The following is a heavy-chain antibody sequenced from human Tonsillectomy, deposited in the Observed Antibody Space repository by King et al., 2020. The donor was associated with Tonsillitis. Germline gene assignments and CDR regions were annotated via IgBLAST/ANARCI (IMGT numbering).Heavy chain of an antibody. Sequence: QVQLVESGGGVVQPGGSLRLSCAASGFTFSSYGMHWVRQAPGKGLEWVAFIPYDGSHKYYADSVKGRFTISRDNSKNTLYLQMNSLRAEDTAVYYCAKDRDIDYWGQGTLVTVSS. CDR3: AKDRDIDY. CDR2: IPYDGSHK. CDR1: GFTFSSYG. V-gene: IGHV3-30*02. J-gene: IGHJ4*02. D-gene: IGHD3-10*01.